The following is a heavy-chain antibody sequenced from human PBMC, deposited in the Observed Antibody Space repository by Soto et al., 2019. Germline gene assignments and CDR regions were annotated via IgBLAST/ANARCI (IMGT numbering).Heavy chain of an antibody. CDR1: GYTFTSYG. V-gene: IGHV1-2*02. CDR3: ASSSSTPLYFDY. D-gene: IGHD6-6*01. J-gene: IGHJ4*02. CDR2: INPNSGGT. Sequence: ASVKVSCKASGYTFTSYGISWVRQAPGQGLEWMGWINPNSGGTNYAQKFQGRVTMTRDTSISTAYMELSRLRSDDTAVYYCASSSSTPLYFDYWGQGTLVTVSS.